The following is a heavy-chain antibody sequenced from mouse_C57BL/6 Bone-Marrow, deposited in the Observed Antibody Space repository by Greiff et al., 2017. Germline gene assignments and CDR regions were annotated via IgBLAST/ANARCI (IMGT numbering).Heavy chain of an antibody. D-gene: IGHD1-1*02. V-gene: IGHV14-4*01. CDR2: IDPENGDT. J-gene: IGHJ2*01. Sequence: EVQLQESGAELVRPGASVKLSCTASGFNIKDYYMHWVKQRPEQGLEWIGWIDPENGDTEYASKFQGKATITADTSSNTAYLQLSRLTSEDTAVYYCTTYGLFDYWGQGTTLTVSS. CDR1: GFNIKDYY. CDR3: TTYGLFDY.